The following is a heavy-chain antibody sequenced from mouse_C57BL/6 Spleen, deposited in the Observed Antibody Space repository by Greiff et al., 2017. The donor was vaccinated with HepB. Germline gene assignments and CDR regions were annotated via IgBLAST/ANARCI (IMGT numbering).Heavy chain of an antibody. CDR3: ARYNYYGSSFLWYFDV. Sequence: EVKLMESGGGLVQPGGSLSLSCAASGFTFTDYYMSWVRQPPGKALEWLGFIRNKANGYTTEYSASVKGRFTISRDNSQSILYLQMNALRAEDSATYYCARYNYYGSSFLWYFDVWGTGTTVTVSS. D-gene: IGHD1-1*01. CDR2: IRNKANGYTT. J-gene: IGHJ1*03. CDR1: GFTFTDYY. V-gene: IGHV7-3*01.